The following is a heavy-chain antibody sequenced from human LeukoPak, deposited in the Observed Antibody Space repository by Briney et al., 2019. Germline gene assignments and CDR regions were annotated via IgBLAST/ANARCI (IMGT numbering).Heavy chain of an antibody. Sequence: ASVKVSCKASGYTFTSYYMHWVRQAPGQGLEWMGIINPSGGSTSYAQKFQGRVTMTRDTSTSTVYMELSSLRSEDTAVYYCARARGTYYYDSSGYGANAFDIWGQGTMVTVSS. CDR2: INPSGGST. D-gene: IGHD3-22*01. V-gene: IGHV1-46*01. CDR3: ARARGTYYYDSSGYGANAFDI. CDR1: GYTFTSYY. J-gene: IGHJ3*02.